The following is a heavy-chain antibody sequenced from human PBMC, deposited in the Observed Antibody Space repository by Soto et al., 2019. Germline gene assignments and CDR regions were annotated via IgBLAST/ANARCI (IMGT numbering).Heavy chain of an antibody. Sequence: EVQLLESGGGLVQPGGSLRLSCAAYGFTFSSYAMSWVRQAPGKGLEWVSAISGSGGSTYYADSVKGRFTISRDNSKNTLYLQMNSLRAEDTAVYYCAKDPSYYYDSSGYPGAWFDPWGQGTLVTVSS. V-gene: IGHV3-23*01. J-gene: IGHJ5*02. D-gene: IGHD3-22*01. CDR1: GFTFSSYA. CDR3: AKDPSYYYDSSGYPGAWFDP. CDR2: ISGSGGST.